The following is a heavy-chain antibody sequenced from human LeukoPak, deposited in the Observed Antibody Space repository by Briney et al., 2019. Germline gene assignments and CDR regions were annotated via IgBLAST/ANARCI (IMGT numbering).Heavy chain of an antibody. V-gene: IGHV4-39*07. CDR1: GGSISSSSYY. CDR2: IYYSGST. D-gene: IGHD3-22*01. J-gene: IGHJ6*02. Sequence: SETLSLTCTVSGGSISSSSYYWGWIRQPPGKGLEWIGSIYYSGSTNYNPSLKSRVTISVDTSKNQFSLKLSSVTAADTAVYYCAREGLLHPTYITMIVEVMDVWGQGTTVTVSS. CDR3: AREGLLHPTYITMIVEVMDV.